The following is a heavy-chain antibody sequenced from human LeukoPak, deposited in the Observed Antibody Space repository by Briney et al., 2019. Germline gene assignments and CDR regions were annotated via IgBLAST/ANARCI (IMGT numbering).Heavy chain of an antibody. J-gene: IGHJ4*02. CDR2: ISYDGSNK. Sequence: GGSPRLSCAASGFTFSSYAMHWVRQAPGQGLEWVAVISYDGSNKYYADSVKGRFTISRDNSKNTLYLQMNSLRPEDTAVYYCAKGGASVTRYVDYWGQGTLVTVSS. D-gene: IGHD4-17*01. CDR1: GFTFSSYA. CDR3: AKGGASVTRYVDY. V-gene: IGHV3-30*04.